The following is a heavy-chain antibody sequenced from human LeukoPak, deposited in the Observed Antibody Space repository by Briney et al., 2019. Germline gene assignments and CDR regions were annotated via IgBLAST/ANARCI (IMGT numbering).Heavy chain of an antibody. CDR3: AREDIYDYVWGSYRLH. J-gene: IGHJ4*02. V-gene: IGHV4-61*02. Sequence: SQTLSLTCTVSGGSISSGSYYWSWIRQPAGKGLEWIGRIYTSGSTNYNPSLKSRVTISVDTSKNQFSLKLSSVTAADTAVYYCAREDIYDYVWGSYRLHWGQGTLVTVSP. CDR1: GGSISSGSYY. CDR2: IYTSGST. D-gene: IGHD3-16*02.